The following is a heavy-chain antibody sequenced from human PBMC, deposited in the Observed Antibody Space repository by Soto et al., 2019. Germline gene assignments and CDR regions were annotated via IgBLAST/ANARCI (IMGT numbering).Heavy chain of an antibody. D-gene: IGHD3-10*01. CDR3: ARDLQSATMNRGVHLAYHSVAP. CDR2: IHGSGGT. V-gene: IGHV4-4*07. J-gene: IGHJ5*02. Sequence: SETLSVTCTVSGGSISDNFWSWIRQPARKGLEGIGRIHGSGGTSYNTSLKTRLTLAVDTSNNQISLSLRSVTAADTAVYYCARDLQSATMNRGVHLAYHSVAPWGHGTLVTVS. CDR1: GGSISDNF.